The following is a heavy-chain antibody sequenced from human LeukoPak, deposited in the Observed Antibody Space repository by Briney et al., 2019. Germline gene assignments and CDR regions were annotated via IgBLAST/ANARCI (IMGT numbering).Heavy chain of an antibody. CDR3: ASLYSSSWYGGVDH. CDR2: IYYSGST. D-gene: IGHD6-13*01. J-gene: IGHJ4*02. V-gene: IGHV4-59*01. CDR1: GGSISSYY. Sequence: SETLSLTCTVSGGSISSYYWSWIRQPPGKGLEWIGYIYYSGSTNYNPSLKSRVTISVDTSKNQFSLKLSSVTAADTAVYYCASLYSSSWYGGVDHWGQGTLVTVSS.